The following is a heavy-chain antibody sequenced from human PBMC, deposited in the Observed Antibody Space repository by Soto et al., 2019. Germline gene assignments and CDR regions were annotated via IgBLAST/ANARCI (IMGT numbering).Heavy chain of an antibody. CDR2: ISYDGSDQ. CDR3: AKSTYCNGGSCFPQY. D-gene: IGHD2-15*01. J-gene: IGHJ4*02. CDR1: TFTFSDFG. V-gene: IGHV3-30*18. Sequence: QVQVEEFGGGVVQPGRSLRLSCAGPTFTFSDFGFHWVRQAPGKGLEWVAMISYDGSDQYYGDSVQGRFTIYRDESKNTAYLQMNRLRAEDTAMYYCAKSTYCNGGSCFPQYWGPGTLVTVSS.